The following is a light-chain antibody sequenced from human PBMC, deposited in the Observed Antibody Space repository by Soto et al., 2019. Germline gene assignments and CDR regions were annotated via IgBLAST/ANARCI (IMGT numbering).Light chain of an antibody. CDR2: DAS. J-gene: IGKJ1*01. CDR3: QQYNNWPWT. V-gene: IGKV3D-15*01. CDR1: QSVSSY. Sequence: DIQMTQSPSTLSAFVGDRVTITCRASQSVSSYLAWYQQKPGQAPRLFIYDASNRATGIPARFSGSGSGTDFTLTISSLQSEDFAVYYCQQYNNWPWTFGQGTKVDIK.